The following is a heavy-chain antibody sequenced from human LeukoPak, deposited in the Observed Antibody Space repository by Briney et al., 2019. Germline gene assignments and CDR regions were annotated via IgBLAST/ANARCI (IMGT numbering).Heavy chain of an antibody. CDR3: ARDDLQLVRRLGGSTEYYYYYYMDV. D-gene: IGHD6-13*01. CDR1: GGSISSYY. J-gene: IGHJ6*03. CDR2: IYTSGST. V-gene: IGHV4-4*07. Sequence: PSETLSLTCTVSGGSISSYYWSWIRQPAGKGLEWIGRIYTSGSTNYNPSLKSRVTMSVDTSKNQFSLKLSSVTAADTAVYYCARDDLQLVRRLGGSTEYYYYYYMDVWGKGTTVTVSS.